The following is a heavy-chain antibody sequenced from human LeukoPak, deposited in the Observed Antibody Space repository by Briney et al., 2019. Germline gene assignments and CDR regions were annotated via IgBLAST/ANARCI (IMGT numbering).Heavy chain of an antibody. CDR3: AKEPHGSGTSDWFDP. D-gene: IGHD3-10*01. Sequence: GGSLRLSCSASGFTFSSYEMNWVRQAPGKGLEWISYITGSGDGTYYADSVKGRFTISRDNAKNTLYLQMNSLRAEDTAVYYCAKEPHGSGTSDWFDPWGQGTLVTVSS. V-gene: IGHV3-23*01. CDR2: ITGSGDGT. CDR1: GFTFSSYE. J-gene: IGHJ5*02.